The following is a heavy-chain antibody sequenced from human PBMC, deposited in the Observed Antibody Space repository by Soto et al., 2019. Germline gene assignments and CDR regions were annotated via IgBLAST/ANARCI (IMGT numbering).Heavy chain of an antibody. CDR1: GCTFSSYG. J-gene: IGHJ6*01. D-gene: IGHD4-4*01. V-gene: IGHV3-30*18. Sequence: GGSLRLSCAASGCTFSSYGMHWVRQAPGKGLERVAVVSYDGSNKYYADSVKGRFTISRDNSKNTLYLQMNSLRAEDTAVYHCAKGLGTTVVPYGDYYYYYGMGVWGPGIT. CDR2: VSYDGSNK. CDR3: AKGLGTTVVPYGDYYYYYGMGV.